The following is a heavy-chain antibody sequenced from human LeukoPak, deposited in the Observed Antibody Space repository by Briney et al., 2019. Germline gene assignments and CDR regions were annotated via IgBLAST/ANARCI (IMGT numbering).Heavy chain of an antibody. D-gene: IGHD2-2*01. CDR1: RFTFRNYW. J-gene: IGHJ1*01. CDR3: ARSASWDRGY. CDR2: IKQDGSET. V-gene: IGHV3-7*01. Sequence: PGGSLRLSCAASRFTFRNYWMSWPRQAPGKGLEWVDSIKQDGSETYYVDSVKGRCNISRDNAKNSLYLHMNSLRVEDTAVYYCARSASWDRGYWGQGTLVTVSS.